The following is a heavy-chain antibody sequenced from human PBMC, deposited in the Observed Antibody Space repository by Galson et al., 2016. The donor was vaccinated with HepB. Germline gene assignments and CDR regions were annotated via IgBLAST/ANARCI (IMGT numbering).Heavy chain of an antibody. V-gene: IGHV3-23*01. CDR1: GFTFSDYA. CDR2: FSIGGGKT. Sequence: SLRLSCAASGFTFSDYAMNWVRQAPGKGLEWVSGFSIGGGKTYYADSVKGRFTISRDNSQNTLYLQMNSLRVEDTAVYYCAKRAGGYGLGGMDVWGQGTTVTVSS. CDR3: AKRAGGYGLGGMDV. J-gene: IGHJ6*02. D-gene: IGHD5-18*01.